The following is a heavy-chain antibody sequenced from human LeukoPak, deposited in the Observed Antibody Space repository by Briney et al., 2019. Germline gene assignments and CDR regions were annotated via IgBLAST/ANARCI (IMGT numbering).Heavy chain of an antibody. CDR3: ARDPPPLYSSGWSYFDY. J-gene: IGHJ4*02. D-gene: IGHD6-19*01. Sequence: GGPLRLSCAASGFTFSSYWMSWVRQAPGKGLEWVANRKQDGTEKYYLDSVKGRFTISRDNAKNSLYLQMNSLRAEDTAVYYCARDPPPLYSSGWSYFDYWGQGTLVTVS. V-gene: IGHV3-7*01. CDR1: GFTFSSYW. CDR2: RKQDGTEK.